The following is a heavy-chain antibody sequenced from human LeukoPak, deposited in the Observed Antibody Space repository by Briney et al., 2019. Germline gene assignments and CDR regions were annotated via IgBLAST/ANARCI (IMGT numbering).Heavy chain of an antibody. CDR3: AKVEGATWYGESEYYFDY. V-gene: IGHV3-23*01. CDR1: GFMFSSYA. J-gene: IGHJ4*02. CDR2: ISGSGDST. Sequence: GGSLRLSCAASGFMFSSYAMSWVRQAPGKGLEWVSAISGSGDSTYYADSVKGRFTISRDNSENTLYLQMNSLRVEDTAIHYCAKVEGATWYGESEYYFDYWGQGTLVTVSS. D-gene: IGHD3-10*01.